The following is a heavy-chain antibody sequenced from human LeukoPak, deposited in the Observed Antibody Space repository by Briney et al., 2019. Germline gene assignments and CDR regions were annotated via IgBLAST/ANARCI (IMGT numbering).Heavy chain of an antibody. V-gene: IGHV4-34*01. J-gene: IGHJ4*02. D-gene: IGHD3-3*01. CDR3: ARRAYLVEWAR. CDR2: INHSGST. CDR1: GGSFSGYY. Sequence: PSETLSLTCAVYGGSFSGYYWSWIRQPPGKGLEWIVEINHSGSTNYTPSLKSRVTISVDTSKNQFSLKLSSVTAADTAVYYCARRAYLVEWARWGQGTLVTVSS.